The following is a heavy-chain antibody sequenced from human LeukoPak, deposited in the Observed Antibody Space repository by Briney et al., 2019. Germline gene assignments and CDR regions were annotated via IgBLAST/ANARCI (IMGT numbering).Heavy chain of an antibody. Sequence: GGSLRLSCAASGFSFSGYSINWVRQAPGKGLEWVSYISSSSSYTNYADSVKGRFTISRDNAKNSLYLQMNSLRAEDTAVYYCARVGFRESGSYPHFDYWGQGTLVTVSS. V-gene: IGHV3-21*05. J-gene: IGHJ4*02. D-gene: IGHD1-26*01. CDR2: ISSSSSYT. CDR1: GFSFSGYS. CDR3: ARVGFRESGSYPHFDY.